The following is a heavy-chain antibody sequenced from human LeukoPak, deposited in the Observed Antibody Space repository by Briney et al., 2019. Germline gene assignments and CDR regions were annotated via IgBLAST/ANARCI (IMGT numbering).Heavy chain of an antibody. J-gene: IGHJ5*02. CDR3: ARGVIVVVPAAMFDH. V-gene: IGHV4-34*01. Sequence: SSETLSLTCAVYGGSFSGYYWSWIRQPPGKGLEWIGEINHSGSTNYNPSLKSRVTISVDTSKNQFSLKLSSVTAADTAVYYCARGVIVVVPAAMFDHWGQGTLVTVSS. D-gene: IGHD2-2*01. CDR1: GGSFSGYY. CDR2: INHSGST.